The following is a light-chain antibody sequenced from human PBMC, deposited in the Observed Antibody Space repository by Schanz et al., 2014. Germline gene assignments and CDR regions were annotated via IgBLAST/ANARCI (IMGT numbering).Light chain of an antibody. CDR2: DAS. CDR3: QQANSFPFT. Sequence: DIQMPQSPSSLSASVGDRVTITCQASQDISNYLNWYQQKPGKAPKLLIYDASNLETGVPSRFSGSGSGTDFTFTISSLQPEDFATYYCQQANSFPFTFGPGTKVDIK. CDR1: QDISNY. V-gene: IGKV1-33*01. J-gene: IGKJ3*01.